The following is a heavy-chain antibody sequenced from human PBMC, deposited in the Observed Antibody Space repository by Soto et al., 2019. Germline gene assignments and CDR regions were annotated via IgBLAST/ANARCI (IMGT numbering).Heavy chain of an antibody. Sequence: ASVKVSCKASGYTFTSYGISWVRQAPGQGLEWMGWISAYNGNTNYAQKLQGRVTMTTDTSTSTAYMELRSLRSDDTAVYYCARELTLYYYDSSGYFGYFDYWGQGTLVTVSS. CDR1: GYTFTSYG. J-gene: IGHJ4*02. CDR2: ISAYNGNT. CDR3: ARELTLYYYDSSGYFGYFDY. D-gene: IGHD3-22*01. V-gene: IGHV1-18*01.